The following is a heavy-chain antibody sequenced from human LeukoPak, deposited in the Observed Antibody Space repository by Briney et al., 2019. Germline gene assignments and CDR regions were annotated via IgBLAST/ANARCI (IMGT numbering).Heavy chain of an antibody. CDR1: GFTFSACA. V-gene: IGHV3-23*01. J-gene: IGHJ4*02. D-gene: IGHD5-18*01. CDR3: VKDEYSSAIFYFDS. CDR2: ISGRGGNE. Sequence: PGGSLRLSCAAPGFTFSACAMSWVRQAPGKGLECVSGISGRGGNEYYADSVKGRFTISRDNSKSTLYLQMNSLRDEDTALYYCVKDEYSSAIFYFDSWGQGTPVTVSS.